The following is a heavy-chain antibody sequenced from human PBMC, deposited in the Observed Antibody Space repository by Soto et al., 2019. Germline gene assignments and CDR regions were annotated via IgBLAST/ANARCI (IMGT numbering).Heavy chain of an antibody. CDR3: ARLASFRWLRTYYYMDV. D-gene: IGHD5-12*01. V-gene: IGHV4-59*01. CDR2: IYYSGST. Sequence: SETLSLTCTVSGGSISSYYWSWIRQPPGKGLEWIGYIYYSGSTNYNPSLKSRVTISVDTSKNQFSLKLSSVTAADTAVYYCARLASFRWLRTYYYMDVWGKGTTVTVSS. CDR1: GGSISSYY. J-gene: IGHJ6*03.